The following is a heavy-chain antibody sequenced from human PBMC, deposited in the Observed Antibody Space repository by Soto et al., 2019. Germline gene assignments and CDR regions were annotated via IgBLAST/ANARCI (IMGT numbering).Heavy chain of an antibody. J-gene: IGHJ5*02. CDR3: ARVGPEALTWFDP. V-gene: IGHV4-30-4*01. CDR1: GGSISSGDYY. Sequence: SETLSLTCTVSGGSISSGDYYWSWIRQPPGKGLEWIGYIYYSGSTYYNPSLKSRVTISVDTSKNQFSLKLSSVTAADTAVYYCARVGPEALTWFDPWGQGTLVTVSS. CDR2: IYYSGST.